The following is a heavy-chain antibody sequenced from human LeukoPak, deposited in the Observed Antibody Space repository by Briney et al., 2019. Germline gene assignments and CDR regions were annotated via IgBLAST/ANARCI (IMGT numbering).Heavy chain of an antibody. Sequence: GGSLRLSCTASGFTFGDYAMSWFRQAPGKGLEWVGFIKSKAYGGTTEYAASVKGRFTISRDDSKSIVYLQMNSLKTEDTAMYYCTRSPRVTRIDYWGQGTLVTVSS. V-gene: IGHV3-49*03. CDR1: GFTFGDYA. CDR3: TRSPRVTRIDY. J-gene: IGHJ4*02. D-gene: IGHD2-21*02. CDR2: IKSKAYGGTT.